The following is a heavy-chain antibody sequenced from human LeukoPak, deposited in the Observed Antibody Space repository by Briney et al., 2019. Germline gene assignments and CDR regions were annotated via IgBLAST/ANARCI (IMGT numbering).Heavy chain of an antibody. D-gene: IGHD4-17*01. J-gene: IGHJ5*02. V-gene: IGHV4-61*02. CDR2: IYTSGST. CDR3: ARFGSSVWYGDYNWFDP. CDR1: GGSISSGSYY. Sequence: SETLSLTCTVSGGSISSGSYYWSWIRQPAGKGLEWIGRIYTSGSTNYNPSLKSRATISVDTSKNQFSLELSSVTAADTAVYYCARFGSSVWYGDYNWFDPWGQGILVTVSS.